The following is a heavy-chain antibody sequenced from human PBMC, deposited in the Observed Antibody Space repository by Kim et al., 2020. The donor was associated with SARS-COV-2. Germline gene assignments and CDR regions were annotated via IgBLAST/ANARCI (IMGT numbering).Heavy chain of an antibody. CDR1: GRSFSGYY. V-gene: IGHV4-34*01. CDR2: INHSGST. D-gene: IGHD2-21*02. J-gene: IGHJ6*02. CDR3: ARGRRVVVTATYYYYGLDV. Sequence: SETLSLTCAVYGRSFSGYYWSWIRQPPGKGLEWIGEINHSGSTNYNPSLKSRVTISADTSKNQVSLKLSSVTAADTAVYYCARGRRVVVTATYYYYGLDVWGQGTTVTVSS.